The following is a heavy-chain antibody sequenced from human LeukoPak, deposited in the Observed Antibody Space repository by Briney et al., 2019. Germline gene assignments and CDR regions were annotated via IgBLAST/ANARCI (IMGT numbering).Heavy chain of an antibody. D-gene: IGHD6-19*01. CDR1: GFTFSSYA. CDR3: AKDSIVVAGTGNFDY. J-gene: IGHJ4*02. CDR2: ISGSGGST. Sequence: GGSLRLSCAASGFTFSSYAMTWVRQAPGKVLEWVSAISGSGGSTYYADSVKGRFTISRDNSKNTLFLQMNSLRAEDTAVYYCAKDSIVVAGTGNFDYWGQGTLVTVSS. V-gene: IGHV3-23*01.